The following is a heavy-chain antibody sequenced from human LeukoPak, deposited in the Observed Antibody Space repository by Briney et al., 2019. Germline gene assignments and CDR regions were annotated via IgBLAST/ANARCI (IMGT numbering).Heavy chain of an antibody. D-gene: IGHD6-19*01. J-gene: IGHJ4*02. V-gene: IGHV3-7*01. Sequence: PGGSLRLSCAASGFTFSSYAMSWVRQAHGEGLERVAKIKEDGNEIYYVDSVKGRFTISRDNTKNSLFLQMNSLRAEDTAVYYCATGGAVAGRLAYWGQGTLVTVSS. CDR3: ATGGAVAGRLAY. CDR1: GFTFSSYA. CDR2: IKEDGNEI.